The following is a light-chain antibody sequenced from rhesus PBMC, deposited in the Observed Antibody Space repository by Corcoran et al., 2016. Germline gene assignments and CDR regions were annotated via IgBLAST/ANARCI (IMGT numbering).Light chain of an antibody. J-gene: IGKJ2*01. CDR1: QGISNY. V-gene: IGKV1-25*02. CDR2: AAS. Sequence: DIQMTQSPSSLSASVGDRVTITCRASQGISNYLAWYQPKQGETPKLLIYAASGLQSGIPSRFSGSGSGTDFTLTISSLQSEDFATYYCQHYYRTPYSFGQGTKVEIK. CDR3: QHYYRTPYS.